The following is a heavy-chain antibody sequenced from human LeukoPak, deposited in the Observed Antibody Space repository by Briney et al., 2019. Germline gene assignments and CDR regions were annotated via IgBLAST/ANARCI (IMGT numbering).Heavy chain of an antibody. Sequence: SETLSLTCSVYGGSFGGYYWSWIRQPPGKGLEWIGEINHSGSTNYNPSLKSRVTISVDTSKNQFSLKLSSVTAADTAVYYCARLVYCSSTSCRNDYWGQGTLVTVSS. CDR2: INHSGST. CDR3: ARLVYCSSTSCRNDY. CDR1: GGSFGGYY. J-gene: IGHJ4*02. V-gene: IGHV4-34*01. D-gene: IGHD2-2*01.